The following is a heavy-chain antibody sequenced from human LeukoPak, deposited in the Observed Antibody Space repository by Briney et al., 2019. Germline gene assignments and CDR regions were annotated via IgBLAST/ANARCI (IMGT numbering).Heavy chain of an antibody. V-gene: IGHV3-30*03. CDR2: ISYDGSNK. CDR1: GFTFSSYG. CDR3: AREAGYIAAAATDYGMDV. Sequence: GRSLRLSCAASGFTFSSYGMHWVRQAPGKGLEWVAVISYDGSNKYYADSVKGRFTISRDNSKNTLYLQMNSLRAEDTAVYYCAREAGYIAAAATDYGMDVWGLGTTVTVSS. J-gene: IGHJ6*02. D-gene: IGHD6-13*01.